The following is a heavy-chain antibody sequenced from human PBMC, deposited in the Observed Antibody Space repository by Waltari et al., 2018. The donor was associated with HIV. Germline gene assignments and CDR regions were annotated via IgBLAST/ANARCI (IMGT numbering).Heavy chain of an antibody. CDR3: ARAGSVFGTSPYGMDV. D-gene: IGHD2-2*01. V-gene: IGHV4-30-4*01. CDR2: IYYSGST. CDR1: GGSISSGDYY. Sequence: QAQLQESGPRLVQPSQTLSLPCTVSGGSISSGDYYWTWIRLPPGKGLEWIGYIYYSGSTYYSPSLRSRVSISVDTSKNQFSLKLGSVSAVDTAVYYCARAGSVFGTSPYGMDVWGQGTTVTVSS. J-gene: IGHJ6*02.